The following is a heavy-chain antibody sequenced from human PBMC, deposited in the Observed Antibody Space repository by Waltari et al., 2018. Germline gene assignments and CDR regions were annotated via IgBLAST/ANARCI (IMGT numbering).Heavy chain of an antibody. D-gene: IGHD3-22*01. V-gene: IGHV4-31*03. CDR2: IYYSGST. CDR3: ARTTYYYDSSGSHFDY. Sequence: QVQLQESGPGLVKPSQTLSLTCTVPGGSISSGGYYWSWLRQHTGKGLEWIGYIYYSGSTYYNPSLKSRVTISVDTSKNQFSLKLSSVTAADTAVYYCARTTYYYDSSGSHFDYWGQGTLVTVSS. J-gene: IGHJ4*02. CDR1: GGSISSGGYY.